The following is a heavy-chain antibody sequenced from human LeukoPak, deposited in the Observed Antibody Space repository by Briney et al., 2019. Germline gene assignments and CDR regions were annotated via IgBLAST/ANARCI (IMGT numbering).Heavy chain of an antibody. CDR2: IYYSGST. Sequence: SQTLSLTCTVSGGSISSGGYYWSWIRQHPGKGLEWIGYIYYSGSTYYNPSLKSRVTISVDTSKNQFSLKLSSVTAADTAVYYCARARVIVDVSADFDYWGQGTLVTVSS. CDR1: GGSISSGGYY. J-gene: IGHJ4*02. D-gene: IGHD1-26*01. V-gene: IGHV4-31*03. CDR3: ARARVIVDVSADFDY.